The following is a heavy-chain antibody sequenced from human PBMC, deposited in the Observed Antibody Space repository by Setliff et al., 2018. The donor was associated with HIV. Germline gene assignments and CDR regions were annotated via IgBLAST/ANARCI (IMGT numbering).Heavy chain of an antibody. CDR3: VRADNNGRFHHYMDV. CDR1: GGSITSFSYDC. Sequence: PSETLSLTCTVSGGSITSFSYDCWTWNRQPAGKPLEWIGYISASGTTNYNPSLKSRVTISVDTSKNQCYLKVNSVTPADTAVYFCVRADNNGRFHHYMDVWGKGTTVTVS. D-gene: IGHD1-1*01. V-gene: IGHV4-61*10. CDR2: ISASGTT. J-gene: IGHJ6*03.